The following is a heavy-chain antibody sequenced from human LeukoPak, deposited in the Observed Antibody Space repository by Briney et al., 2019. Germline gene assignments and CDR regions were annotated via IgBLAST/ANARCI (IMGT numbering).Heavy chain of an antibody. CDR3: ARNSGSGFDY. CDR1: GYTFTSYY. V-gene: IGHV1-46*01. Sequence: ASVKVSCKASGYTFTSYYIVWVRQAPGQRLEWMGRIDPSGGSTSYAQKFQGRVTMTRGTSTSTVYMELSSLISEDTAVYYCARNSGSGFDYWGQGTLVTVSS. J-gene: IGHJ4*02. D-gene: IGHD2-15*01. CDR2: IDPSGGST.